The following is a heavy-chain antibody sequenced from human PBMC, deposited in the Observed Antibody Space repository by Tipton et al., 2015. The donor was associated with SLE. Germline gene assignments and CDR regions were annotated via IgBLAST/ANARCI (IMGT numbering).Heavy chain of an antibody. J-gene: IGHJ4*02. CDR3: AKGGMGNYFDY. D-gene: IGHD1-14*01. CDR1: GFTFSSYW. Sequence: SLRLSCAASGFTFSSYWMHWVRQAPGKGLVWVSRINSDGSSTSYADSVKGRFTISRDNSKNTLYLQMNSLRAEDTAVYYCAKGGMGNYFDYWGQGTLVTVSS. CDR2: INSDGSST. V-gene: IGHV3-74*01.